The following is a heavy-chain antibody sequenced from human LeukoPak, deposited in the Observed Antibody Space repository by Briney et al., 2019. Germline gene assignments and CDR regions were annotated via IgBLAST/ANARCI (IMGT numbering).Heavy chain of an antibody. CDR2: ISYDGSNK. V-gene: IGHV3-30-3*01. Sequence: AGGSLRLSCAASGFTFSSYAMHWVRQAPGKGLEWVAVISYDGSNKYYADSVKGRFTISRDNSKNTLYLQMNSLRAEDTAVYYCARDRSPGTVTRSTYAYWGQGTLVTVSS. J-gene: IGHJ4*02. CDR3: ARDRSPGTVTRSTYAY. CDR1: GFTFSSYA. D-gene: IGHD4-17*01.